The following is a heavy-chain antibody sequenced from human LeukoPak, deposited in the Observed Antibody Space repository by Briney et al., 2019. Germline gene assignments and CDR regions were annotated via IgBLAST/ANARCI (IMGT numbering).Heavy chain of an antibody. CDR3: ARDGVVLRYFDWFRNPRLNWFDP. CDR1: GYTFTSYG. J-gene: IGHJ5*02. Sequence: ASVKVSCKASGYTFTSYGISWVRQAPGQGLEWMGWISAYNGNTNYAQKLQGRVTMTTDTSTSTAYMELRSLRSDDTAVYYCARDGVVLRYFDWFRNPRLNWFDPWGQGTLVTVSS. D-gene: IGHD3-9*01. V-gene: IGHV1-18*01. CDR2: ISAYNGNT.